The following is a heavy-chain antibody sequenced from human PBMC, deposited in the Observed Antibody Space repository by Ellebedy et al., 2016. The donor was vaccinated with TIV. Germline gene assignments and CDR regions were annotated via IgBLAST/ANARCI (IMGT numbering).Heavy chain of an antibody. CDR3: ARDGLGTRYNGSVSYPPSHGMDV. D-gene: IGHD3-10*01. V-gene: IGHV3-11*04. CDR1: GFTFGDYY. Sequence: GESLKTSCAASGFTFGDYYLRWIRQPPGKGLGWVSYISSSGSTIYYADSVKGRFTISRDNANNSLSLQMNSLRAEDTAVYYCARDGLGTRYNGSVSYPPSHGMDVWGQGTTVTISS. CDR2: ISSSGSTI. J-gene: IGHJ6*02.